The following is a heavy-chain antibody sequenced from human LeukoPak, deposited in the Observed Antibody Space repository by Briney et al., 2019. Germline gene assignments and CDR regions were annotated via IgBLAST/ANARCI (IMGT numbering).Heavy chain of an antibody. V-gene: IGHV1-8*02. CDR1: GYIFTSFD. CDR3: ARGLRYDSRGGDFDY. D-gene: IGHD3-22*01. J-gene: IGHJ4*02. Sequence: ASVKVSCKASGYIFTSFDINWVRQAPGQGLEWMGWMDPNRGNTGYAPKFQGRVTMARSTSVTTAYMELSSLTSEDTAVYYCARGLRYDSRGGDFDYWGQGTLVTVSS. CDR2: MDPNRGNT.